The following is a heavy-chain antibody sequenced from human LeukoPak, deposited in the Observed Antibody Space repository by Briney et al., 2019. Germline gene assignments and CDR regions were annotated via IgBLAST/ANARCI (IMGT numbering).Heavy chain of an antibody. CDR1: GFTFSTYA. D-gene: IGHD3-22*01. CDR2: ISGSGDST. J-gene: IGHJ4*02. Sequence: GGSLRLSCAASGFTFSTYAMSWVRQAPGKGLEWVSAISGSGDSTYYADSVRGRFTISRDSSKNTLYLQMNSLRAEDTAVYYCAKYYSDSSSYTDYWGQGTLVTVSS. V-gene: IGHV3-23*01. CDR3: AKYYSDSSSYTDY.